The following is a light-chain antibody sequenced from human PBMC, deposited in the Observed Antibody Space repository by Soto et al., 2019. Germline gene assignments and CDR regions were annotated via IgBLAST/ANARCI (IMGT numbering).Light chain of an antibody. CDR3: QQSYSTAVT. J-gene: IGKJ1*01. V-gene: IGKV1-39*01. CDR1: QSISSY. CDR2: AAS. Sequence: DIQMTQSPSSLSASVGDRVTISCRASQSISSYLNWYQQQAGKAPKLLIYAASKLQSGAPSRFSGSGSATDFSLTIGSLQPEDFATYYCQQSYSTAVTFGRGTKVEIK.